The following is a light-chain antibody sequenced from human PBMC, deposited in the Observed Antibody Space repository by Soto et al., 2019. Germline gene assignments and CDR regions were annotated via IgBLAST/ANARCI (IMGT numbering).Light chain of an antibody. CDR3: LQDINYPWT. CDR2: AAS. V-gene: IGKV1-6*01. Sequence: IQMTQSPSSLSASVGDRVTIACRASQSISSYLNWYQQKPGKAPKLLIYAASTLHSGVPPRFSGSGSGTDFTLAISSLQPEDSATYYCLQDINYPWTFGQGTKVDIK. J-gene: IGKJ1*01. CDR1: QSISSY.